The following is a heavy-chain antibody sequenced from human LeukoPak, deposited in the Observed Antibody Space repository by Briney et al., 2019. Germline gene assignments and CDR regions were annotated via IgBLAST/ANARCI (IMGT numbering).Heavy chain of an antibody. V-gene: IGHV4-38-2*02. D-gene: IGHD3-10*01. J-gene: IGHJ4*02. CDR1: GYSISSGYY. CDR2: IYHSGST. Sequence: SSETLSLTCTVSGYSISSGYYWGWIRQPPGKGLEWIGSIYHSGSTYYNPSLKSRVTISVDTSKNQFSLKLSSVTAADTAVYYCAHHSPSLRGFDYWGQGTLVTVSS. CDR3: AHHSPSLRGFDY.